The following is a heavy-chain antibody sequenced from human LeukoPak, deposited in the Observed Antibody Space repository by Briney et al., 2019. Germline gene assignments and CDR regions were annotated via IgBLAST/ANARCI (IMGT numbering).Heavy chain of an antibody. D-gene: IGHD6-6*01. CDR1: GYTFTGRY. J-gene: IGHJ4*02. CDR2: INPNSGGT. Sequence: GASVKVSCKTSGYTFTGRYMHWVRQAPGQGLEWMGWINPNSGGTYYAQKFQGRVTMTRDTSISTAYMELSRLRSDDTAVYYCTIAARPIWFDYWGQGTLVTVSS. V-gene: IGHV1-2*02. CDR3: TIAARPIWFDY.